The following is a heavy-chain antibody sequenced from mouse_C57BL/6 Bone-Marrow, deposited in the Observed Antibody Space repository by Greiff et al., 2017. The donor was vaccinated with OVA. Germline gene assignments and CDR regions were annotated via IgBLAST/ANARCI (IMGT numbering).Heavy chain of an antibody. J-gene: IGHJ3*01. CDR2: IDPENGDT. CDR3: TRYDYDRFAY. D-gene: IGHD2-4*01. Sequence: VQLKQSGAELVRPGASVKLSCTASGFNIKDDYMHWVKQRPEQGLEWIGRIDPENGDTEYASKFQGKATITADTSSNTAYLQLSSLTSEDTAVYYCTRYDYDRFAYWGQGTLVTVSA. CDR1: GFNIKDDY. V-gene: IGHV14-4*01.